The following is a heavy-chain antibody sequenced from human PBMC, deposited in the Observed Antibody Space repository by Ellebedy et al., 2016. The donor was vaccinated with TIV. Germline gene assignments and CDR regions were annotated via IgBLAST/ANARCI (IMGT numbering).Heavy chain of an antibody. V-gene: IGHV4-31*11. D-gene: IGHD6-13*01. CDR3: ARDPGSWLTDY. J-gene: IGHJ4*02. Sequence: MPSETLSLTCDVSGGSINSNGYHWSWIRQSPGKGLEWIGHIYYTGATYYNPSLKSRATISIDTAKNQFSLNLTSVTAADTAVYYCARDPGSWLTDYWGQGTLVTVSS. CDR2: IYYTGAT. CDR1: GGSINSNGYH.